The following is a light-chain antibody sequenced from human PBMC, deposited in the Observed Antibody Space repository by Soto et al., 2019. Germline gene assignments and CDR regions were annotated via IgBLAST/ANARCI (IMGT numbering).Light chain of an antibody. Sequence: IQMTQSPSSLSASVGDTVTITCQASQDINTYLNLYQQKPGKAPNLLIYHASNLETGVPSRFSGSGSGTDFSFTISSLQPEDIATYYCQQSNSLPLTFGGGTKLEI. V-gene: IGKV1-33*01. CDR2: HAS. CDR3: QQSNSLPLT. CDR1: QDINTY. J-gene: IGKJ4*01.